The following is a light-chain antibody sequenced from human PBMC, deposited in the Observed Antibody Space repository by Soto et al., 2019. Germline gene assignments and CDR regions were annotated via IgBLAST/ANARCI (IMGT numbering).Light chain of an antibody. Sequence: DIVMTQSPLSLPVTPGEPASISCRSSQSLLHSNGYNYLDWYLQKPGQSPQLLIYLGSNRASGVPDRFSGSGAGTNFTLKISRGEADDVWVYYCMQALQTPYTFGRGTKLEIK. V-gene: IGKV2-28*01. CDR1: QSLLHSNGYNY. CDR3: MQALQTPYT. J-gene: IGKJ2*01. CDR2: LGS.